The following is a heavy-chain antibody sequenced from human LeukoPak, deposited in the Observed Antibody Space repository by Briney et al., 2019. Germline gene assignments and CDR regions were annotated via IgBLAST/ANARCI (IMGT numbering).Heavy chain of an antibody. CDR1: GYTFTSYS. Sequence: ASVKVSCKPSGYTFTSYSISWVRQAPGQGLEWMGWISAYNGNTNYAQKLQGRVTMTTDTSTSTAYMGLRSLRSDDTAVYYCARGYYDILTGYSYYFDYWGQGTLVTVSS. CDR2: ISAYNGNT. V-gene: IGHV1-18*01. CDR3: ARGYYDILTGYSYYFDY. D-gene: IGHD3-9*01. J-gene: IGHJ4*02.